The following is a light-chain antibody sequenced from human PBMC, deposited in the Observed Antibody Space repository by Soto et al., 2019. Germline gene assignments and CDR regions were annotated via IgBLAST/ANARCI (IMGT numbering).Light chain of an antibody. V-gene: IGKV3-15*01. J-gene: IGKJ5*01. Sequence: EIVMTQSPATLSVSPGERATLSCRASQSVSTNLAWYQQKPGQAPRLLIYATSTRATGIPDRFTRSGSGTEFTVTISSLPYEDFAVYNCQQYNSKPPSAIGPGTREDIK. CDR3: QQYNSKPPSA. CDR1: QSVSTN. CDR2: ATS.